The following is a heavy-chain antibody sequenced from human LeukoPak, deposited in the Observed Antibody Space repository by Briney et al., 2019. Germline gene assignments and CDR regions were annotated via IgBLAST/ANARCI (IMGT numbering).Heavy chain of an antibody. J-gene: IGHJ6*02. CDR2: IYYSGST. CDR1: GGSISSYY. D-gene: IGHD3-10*01. CDR3: ARAVGFGLGLQTYYYYYGMDV. Sequence: KPSETLSLTCTVSGGSISSYYWSWIRQPPGKGLEWIGYIYYSGSTNYNPSLKSRVTISVDTSKNQFSLKLSSVTAADTPVYYCARAVGFGLGLQTYYYYYGMDVWGQGTTVTVSS. V-gene: IGHV4-59*01.